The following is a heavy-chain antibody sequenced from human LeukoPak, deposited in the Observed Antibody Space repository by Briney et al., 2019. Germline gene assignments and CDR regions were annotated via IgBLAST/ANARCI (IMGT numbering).Heavy chain of an antibody. Sequence: GGSLRLSCAASGFTFSNYVMSWVRQAPGKGLEWVSAITGSGGDTYYADSVKGRFTISRDNSKNTLYLQMNSLRAEDTAVYYCAKASGASRPYYFDYWGQGTLVTVSS. CDR1: GFTFSNYV. J-gene: IGHJ4*02. CDR2: ITGSGGDT. D-gene: IGHD3-10*01. CDR3: AKASGASRPYYFDY. V-gene: IGHV3-23*01.